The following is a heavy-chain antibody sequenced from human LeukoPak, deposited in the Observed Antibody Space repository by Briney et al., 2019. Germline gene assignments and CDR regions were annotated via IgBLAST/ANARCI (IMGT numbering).Heavy chain of an antibody. CDR2: IFWDDDT. CDR1: GCSHSTSGVA. V-gene: IGHV2-5*02. D-gene: IGHD3-10*01. CDR3: AHSDTSGFYTFDY. J-gene: IGHJ4*02. Sequence: SGPSLVKPTQTLSLTCTCSGCSHSTSGVAVGWIRQPPGKALEGLARIFWDDDTRYSPSLQSSLTITKDTSKNQVVLTMTNMDPVDTATFYCAHSDTSGFYTFDYWGQGT.